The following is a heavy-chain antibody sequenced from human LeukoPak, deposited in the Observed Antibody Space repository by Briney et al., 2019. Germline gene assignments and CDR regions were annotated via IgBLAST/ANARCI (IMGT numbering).Heavy chain of an antibody. D-gene: IGHD3-10*01. CDR3: ARDGINYGLDY. CDR1: GFTFSSYS. J-gene: IGHJ4*02. V-gene: IGHV3-21*01. CDR2: ISSSSSYI. Sequence: GGSLRLSCAASGFTFSSYSMNWVRQAPGKGLEWVSSISSSSSYIYYADSVKGRFTISRDNAKSSLYLQMKSLRAEDTAVYYCARDGINYGLDYWGQGTLVTVSS.